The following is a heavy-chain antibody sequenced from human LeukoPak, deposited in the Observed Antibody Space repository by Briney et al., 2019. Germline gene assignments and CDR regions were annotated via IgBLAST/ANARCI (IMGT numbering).Heavy chain of an antibody. CDR1: GFTFSSYA. CDR2: LSGSGATT. CDR3: ATDPPYGGYYFQYYMDV. D-gene: IGHD4/OR15-4a*01. V-gene: IGHV3-23*01. Sequence: SGGSLRLSCAASGFTFSSYAMSWVRQAPGKGLAWVSSLSGSGATTYYADSVKGRFTISRDNSKNTLYLQMNSLRAEDTAVYYCATDPPYGGYYFQYYMDVWGKGTTVTVSS. J-gene: IGHJ6*03.